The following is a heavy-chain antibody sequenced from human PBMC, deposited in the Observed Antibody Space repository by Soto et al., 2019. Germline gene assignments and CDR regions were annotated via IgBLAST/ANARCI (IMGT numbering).Heavy chain of an antibody. Sequence: GGSLRLSCTASGFTFSSYAMTWVRQAPGRGLEGVSGITASGGRTFYAESVKGRFTISRDNSRSTLYLQMNSLRAEDTAVYYCAKDTRYADYVRWFDSWGQGTLVTVSS. CDR3: AKDTRYADYVRWFDS. CDR2: ITASGGRT. D-gene: IGHD4-17*01. J-gene: IGHJ5*01. V-gene: IGHV3-23*01. CDR1: GFTFSSYA.